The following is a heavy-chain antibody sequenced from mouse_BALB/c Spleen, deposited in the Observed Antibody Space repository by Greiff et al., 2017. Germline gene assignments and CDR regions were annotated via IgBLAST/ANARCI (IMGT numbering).Heavy chain of an antibody. CDR3: ARWGEVRGFDY. D-gene: IGHD2-14*01. CDR1: GYSITSDYA. J-gene: IGHJ2*01. V-gene: IGHV3-2*02. Sequence: EVKLVESGPGLVKPSQSLSLTCTVTGYSITSDYAWNWIRQFPGNKLEWMGYISYSGSTSYNPSLKSRISITRDTSKNQFFLQLNSVTTEDTATYYCARWGEVRGFDYWGQGTTLTVSS. CDR2: ISYSGST.